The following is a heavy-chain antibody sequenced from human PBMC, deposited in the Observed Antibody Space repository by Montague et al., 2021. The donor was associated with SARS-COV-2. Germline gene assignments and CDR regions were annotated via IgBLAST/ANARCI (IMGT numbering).Heavy chain of an antibody. Sequence: SETLSLTCSVSGGPFSSTSFYWGWIRQSPGKGLEWVANFYYNGITCYNPSLKSRVTLSVDPSTNQFLLKLTSVTAADTAVYHCARPRPGSPNNWFDTWGQGILVTVSS. CDR2: FYYNGIT. D-gene: IGHD6-6*01. J-gene: IGHJ5*02. V-gene: IGHV4-39*01. CDR1: GGPFSSTSFY. CDR3: ARPRPGSPNNWFDT.